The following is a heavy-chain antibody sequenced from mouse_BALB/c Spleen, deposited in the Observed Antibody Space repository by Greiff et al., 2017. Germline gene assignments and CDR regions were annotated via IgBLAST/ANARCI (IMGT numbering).Heavy chain of an antibody. CDR1: GYTFTSYY. CDR2: INPSNGGT. J-gene: IGHJ3*01. D-gene: IGHD2-10*01. CDR3: TRSTYYAHGGFAY. V-gene: IGHV1S81*02. Sequence: VQLQESGAELVKPGASVKLSCKASGYTFTSYYMYWVKQRPGQGLEWIGEINPSNGGTNFNEKFKSKATLTEDKSSSTAYMQLSSLTSEDSAVYYCTRSTYYAHGGFAYWGQGTLVTVSA.